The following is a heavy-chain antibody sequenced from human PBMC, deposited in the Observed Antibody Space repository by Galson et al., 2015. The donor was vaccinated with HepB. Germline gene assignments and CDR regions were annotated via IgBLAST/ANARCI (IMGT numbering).Heavy chain of an antibody. CDR2: IYYSGNS. CDR3: ARALTTAGSNYYYGMDV. V-gene: IGHV4-30-4*01. J-gene: IGHJ6*02. Sequence: TLSLTCTVSGGSISSGDYYWSWIRQPPGKGLEWIGYIYYSGNSYYNPSLKSRVTISVDTSKNQFSLKLSSVTAADTAVYYCARALTTAGSNYYYGMDVWGQGTTVTVSS. CDR1: GGSISSGDYY. D-gene: IGHD4-11*01.